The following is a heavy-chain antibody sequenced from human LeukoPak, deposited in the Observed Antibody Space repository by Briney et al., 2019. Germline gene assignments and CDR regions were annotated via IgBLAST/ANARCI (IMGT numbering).Heavy chain of an antibody. V-gene: IGHV1-2*02. J-gene: IGHJ4*02. D-gene: IGHD3-22*01. Sequence: ASVKVSCKASGYTFTSYGISWVRQAPGQGLEWMGWINPNSGGTNYAQKFQGRVTMTRDTSISTAYMELSRLRSDDTAVYYCARDLAGYYDSSGYYGYWGQGTLVTVSS. CDR3: ARDLAGYYDSSGYYGY. CDR2: INPNSGGT. CDR1: GYTFTSYG.